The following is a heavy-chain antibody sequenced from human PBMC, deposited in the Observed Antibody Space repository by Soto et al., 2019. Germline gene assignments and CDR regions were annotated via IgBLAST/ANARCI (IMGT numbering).Heavy chain of an antibody. CDR2: ISRESKYI. D-gene: IGHD2-2*01. CDR1: GFTFSTYS. V-gene: IGHV3-21*01. J-gene: IGHJ4*02. CDR3: AGGSSLFFWYSDI. Sequence: PGGSLRLSCSASGFTFSTYSMTWVRQALGKGLEWVSSISRESKYIFYADSVKGRFTISRDNAKSSLYLQMNSLRAEDTAVYYCAGGSSLFFWYSDIWGQGALVTVSS.